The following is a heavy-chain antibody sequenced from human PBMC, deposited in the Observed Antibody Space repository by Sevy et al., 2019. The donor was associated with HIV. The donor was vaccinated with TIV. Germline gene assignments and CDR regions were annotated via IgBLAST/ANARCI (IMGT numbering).Heavy chain of an antibody. CDR2: ISSSGSTI. V-gene: IGHV3-11*01. D-gene: IGHD3-10*01. CDR1: GFTFSDYD. J-gene: IGHJ6*02. Sequence: GGSLRLSCAASGFTFSDYDMSWIRQAPGKGLEWVSYISSSGSTIYYADSVKGRFTISRDNAKNSLYLQMNSLRAEDTAVYYCARDLSYYGSGSYPLYYYGMDVWGQGTTVTVSS. CDR3: ARDLSYYGSGSYPLYYYGMDV.